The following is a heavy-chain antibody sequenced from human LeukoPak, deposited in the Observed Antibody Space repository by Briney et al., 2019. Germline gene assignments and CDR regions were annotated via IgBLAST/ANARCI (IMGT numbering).Heavy chain of an antibody. CDR1: GYTFTSYY. Sequence: ASVKVSCKASGYTFTSYYMHLVRQAPGQGLEWMGIINPSGGSTSYAQKFQGRVTMTRDTSTSTVYMELSSLRSEDTAVYYCARFPVHYYGSSRHAFDIWGQRTMVTVSS. CDR2: INPSGGST. J-gene: IGHJ3*02. CDR3: ARFPVHYYGSSRHAFDI. D-gene: IGHD3-22*01. V-gene: IGHV1-46*01.